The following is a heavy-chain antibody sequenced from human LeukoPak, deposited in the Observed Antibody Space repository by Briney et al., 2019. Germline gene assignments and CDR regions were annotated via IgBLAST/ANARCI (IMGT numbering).Heavy chain of an antibody. V-gene: IGHV4-61*09. D-gene: IGHD5-24*01. J-gene: IGHJ5*02. CDR1: GASISSTSYC. Sequence: SQTLSLTCTVSGASISSTSYCWGWIRQPAGKGLEWIGHIHTSGSTNYNPSLKSRVTISVDMSKNQFSLKLSSVTAADTAAYYCARDNSVRDEAWWFNPWGQGTLVTVSS. CDR2: IHTSGST. CDR3: ARDNSVRDEAWWFNP.